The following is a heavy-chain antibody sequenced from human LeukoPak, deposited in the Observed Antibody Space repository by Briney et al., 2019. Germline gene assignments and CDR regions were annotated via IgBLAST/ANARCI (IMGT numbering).Heavy chain of an antibody. CDR1: GGSNSSSSYY. V-gene: IGHV4-39*02. CDR3: ARGLLWFGEPSLNWFDP. D-gene: IGHD3-10*01. J-gene: IGHJ5*02. Sequence: SETLSLTCTVSGGSNSSSSYYWGWIRQPPGKGLEWIGSIYYSGSTYYNPSLKSRVTISVDTSKNQFSLKLSSVTAADTAVFYCARGLLWFGEPSLNWFDPWGQGTQVTVSS. CDR2: IYYSGST.